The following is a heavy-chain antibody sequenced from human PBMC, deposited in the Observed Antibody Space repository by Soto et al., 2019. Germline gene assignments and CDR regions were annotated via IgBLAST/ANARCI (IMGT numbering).Heavy chain of an antibody. D-gene: IGHD2-15*01. Sequence: ASVKVSCKASRYTFTSYYMHWVRQAPGQGLEWMGIINPSGGSTGYAQKFQGRVTMTTATSRSTAYMELRSLRSDDTAVYYCARGQFCSGGTCYPRGWFDPWGQGTLVTVSS. CDR3: ARGQFCSGGTCYPRGWFDP. CDR1: RYTFTSYY. CDR2: INPSGGST. V-gene: IGHV1-46*01. J-gene: IGHJ5*02.